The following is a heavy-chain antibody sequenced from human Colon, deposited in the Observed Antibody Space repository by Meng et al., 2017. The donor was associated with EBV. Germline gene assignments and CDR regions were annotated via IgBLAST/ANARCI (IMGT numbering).Heavy chain of an antibody. CDR3: ARVSSGWDYFDY. Sequence: QVQLQELGPGLVKPSQTLSLTCTVSGGSVSSGGYYWTWIRQHPGKGLEWFGHIYYSGSTFYNPSLKRRVIISIDTSKNQFSLNLRSVTAADTAVYYCARVSSGWDYFDYWGQGTLVTVSS. V-gene: IGHV4-31*03. D-gene: IGHD6-19*01. CDR2: IYYSGST. CDR1: GGSVSSGGYY. J-gene: IGHJ4*02.